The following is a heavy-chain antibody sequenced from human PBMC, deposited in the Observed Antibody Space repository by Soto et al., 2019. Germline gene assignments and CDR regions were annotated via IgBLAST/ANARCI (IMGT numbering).Heavy chain of an antibody. CDR2: IIPIFGTA. V-gene: IGHV1-69*13. Sequence: SVKVSCKASGGTFSSYAISWVRQAPGQGLEWMGGIIPIFGTANYAQKFQGRVTITADESTSTAYMELSSLRSEDTAVYYCARDPDYYYSSGYPPPDAFAIWGQGTMVPVSS. D-gene: IGHD3-22*01. CDR1: GGTFSSYA. CDR3: ARDPDYYYSSGYPPPDAFAI. J-gene: IGHJ3*02.